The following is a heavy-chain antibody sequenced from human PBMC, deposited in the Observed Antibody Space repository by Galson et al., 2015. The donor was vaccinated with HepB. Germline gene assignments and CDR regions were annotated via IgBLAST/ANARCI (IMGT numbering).Heavy chain of an antibody. D-gene: IGHD2-21*02. CDR1: GFTFSSYA. CDR3: AKVYEAYCGGDCYSYFDY. CDR2: ISVGGGST. J-gene: IGHJ4*02. V-gene: IGHV3-23*01. Sequence: SLRLSCAASGFTFSSYAMNWVRQAPGKGLEWVSAISVGGGSTYYADSVKGRFSISRDNIKNTLSLQMNSLTAEDTAVYYCAKVYEAYCGGDCYSYFDYWGQGALVTVSS.